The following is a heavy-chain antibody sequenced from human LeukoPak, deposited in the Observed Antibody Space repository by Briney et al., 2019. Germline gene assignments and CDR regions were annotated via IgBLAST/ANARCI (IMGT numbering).Heavy chain of an antibody. CDR2: ISSSSSYI. Sequence: PGGSLRLSCAASGFTFSSYSMNWVRQAPGKGLEWVSSISSSSSYIYYADSVKGRFTISRDNAKNSLYLQMNSLRAEDTAVYYCLVSVWFGELLSTPLDYWGQGTLVTVSS. CDR3: LVSVWFGELLSTPLDY. D-gene: IGHD3-10*01. V-gene: IGHV3-21*01. J-gene: IGHJ4*02. CDR1: GFTFSSYS.